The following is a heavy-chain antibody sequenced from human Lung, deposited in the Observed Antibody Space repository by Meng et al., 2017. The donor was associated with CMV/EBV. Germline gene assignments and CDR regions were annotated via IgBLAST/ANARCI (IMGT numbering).Heavy chain of an antibody. V-gene: IGHV4-61*03. CDR1: GCPDSSGRYY. CDR2: IYHSGNT. CDR3: ARSVYYAYCDY. D-gene: IGHD3-3*01. J-gene: IGHJ4*02. Sequence: ESXKISCTFPGCPDSSGRYYWNWIRQPPGKGLEWIGYIYHSGNTNYGPSLRYNPSLERRVIISSDTSKNHFSLKLSSVTTADTAVYYCARSVYYAYCDYWXQGTXVTVSS.